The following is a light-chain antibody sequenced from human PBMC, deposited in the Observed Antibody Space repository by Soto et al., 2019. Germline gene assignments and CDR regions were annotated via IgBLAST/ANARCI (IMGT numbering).Light chain of an antibody. V-gene: IGLV2-14*01. J-gene: IGLJ2*01. CDR3: SSYTSSNTHVI. CDR2: AVS. Sequence: QSALTQPASVSGSPGQSITISCTGSSSDVGGYDLVSWYQQYPGKAPKLMIYAVSNRPSGVSNRFSGSKSGNTASLTISGLQAEDEGDYYCSSYTSSNTHVIFGGGTKVTVL. CDR1: SSDVGGYDL.